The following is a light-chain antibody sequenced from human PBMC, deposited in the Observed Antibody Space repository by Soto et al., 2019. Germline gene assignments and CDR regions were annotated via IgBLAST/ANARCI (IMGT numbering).Light chain of an antibody. CDR1: QSVSSY. CDR2: DAS. Sequence: ELVLTQSPATLSLSPGERATLSCRASQSVSSYLAWYQQKPGQAPRLLIYDASNRATGIPARFSGSGSGTDFTLTITSLEPEDFAVYYCQQRSNWPSTFGGGTKV. V-gene: IGKV3-11*01. J-gene: IGKJ4*01. CDR3: QQRSNWPST.